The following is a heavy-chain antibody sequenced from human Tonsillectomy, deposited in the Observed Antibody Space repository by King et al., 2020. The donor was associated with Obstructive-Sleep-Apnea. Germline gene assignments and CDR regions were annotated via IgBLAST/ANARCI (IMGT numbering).Heavy chain of an antibody. CDR2: IRSTSNTI. D-gene: IGHD7-27*01. CDR3: ARWGFDY. Sequence: VQLVESGGGLVQPGGSLRLSCAASGFTFSSFRMNWVRQAPGKGLECGSYIRSTSNTIYYAYSVKGRFTISSDNAKSSLYLQINSLRAEDTAFYYCARWGFDYWGQGTLVTVSS. CDR1: GFTFSSFR. V-gene: IGHV3-48*04. J-gene: IGHJ4*02.